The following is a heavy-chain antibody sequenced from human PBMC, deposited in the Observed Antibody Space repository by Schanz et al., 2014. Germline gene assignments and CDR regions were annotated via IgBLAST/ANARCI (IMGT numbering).Heavy chain of an antibody. D-gene: IGHD5-12*01. CDR2: ISSVGISK. J-gene: IGHJ3*01. CDR3: ARDEGRDGYNLAFDV. Sequence: QVQLVESGGGLVKPGGSLRLSCAASGFIFSDYYMSWIRQAPGKGLEWVSYISSVGISKYYADPVKGRFTISRDSAKNSLYLQMNSLRAEDTAVYYCARDEGRDGYNLAFDVWGQGTLVTVSS. CDR1: GFIFSDYY. V-gene: IGHV3-11*01.